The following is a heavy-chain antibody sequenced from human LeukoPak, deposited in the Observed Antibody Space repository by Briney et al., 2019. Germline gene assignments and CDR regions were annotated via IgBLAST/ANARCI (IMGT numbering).Heavy chain of an antibody. CDR1: GVSISSSSYY. CDR2: IYSSGST. CDR3: ARARYSTSNWFAP. J-gene: IGHJ5*02. Sequence: SETLSLTCNVSGVSISSSSYYWGWIRQPPGKGLEWIGSIYSSGSTYYNLSLKSRVTISVDTSKNHFSLKLTSVTAADTAVYYCARARYSTSNWFAPWGQGTLVTVSS. V-gene: IGHV4-39*07. D-gene: IGHD6-6*01.